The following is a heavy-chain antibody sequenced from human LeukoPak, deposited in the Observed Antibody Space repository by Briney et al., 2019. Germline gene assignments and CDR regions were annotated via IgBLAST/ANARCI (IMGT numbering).Heavy chain of an antibody. CDR2: ISYDGSNK. D-gene: IGHD3-16*02. Sequence: GGSLRLSCAASGFTFSSYSMNWVRQAPGKGLEWLAVISYDGSNKYYADSVRGRFTISRDNSKNTLYLQMNSLRAEDTAVYYCASLSLGGAFDIWGQGTMVTVSS. J-gene: IGHJ3*02. CDR3: ASLSLGGAFDI. V-gene: IGHV3-30*03. CDR1: GFTFSSYS.